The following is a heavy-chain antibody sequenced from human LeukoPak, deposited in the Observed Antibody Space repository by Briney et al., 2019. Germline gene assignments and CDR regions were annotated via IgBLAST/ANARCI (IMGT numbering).Heavy chain of an antibody. CDR1: GFTFSSYA. Sequence: GGSLRLSCAASGFTFSSYAMSWVRQAPGKGLEWVSVVSGSGGSTYYADSVKGRFTISRDNSKNTLYLQMNSLRAEDTAVYYCQRETDAFDIWGQGTMVTVSS. CDR3: QRETDAFDI. D-gene: IGHD1-26*01. V-gene: IGHV3-23*01. J-gene: IGHJ3*02. CDR2: VSGSGGST.